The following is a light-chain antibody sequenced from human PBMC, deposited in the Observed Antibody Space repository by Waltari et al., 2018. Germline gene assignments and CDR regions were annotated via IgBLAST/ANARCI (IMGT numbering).Light chain of an antibody. V-gene: IGKV3-20*01. CDR3: QQYGSAPQT. J-gene: IGKJ1*01. CDR1: QSVSSSY. Sequence: IVLTQSPGTLSLSPGERATLSCRASQSVSSSYLAWYQQKPGQAPRLLISDASSRATGIPDRVSGSGSGTDVTLTISRLEPEDFAVYYCQQYGSAPQTFGQGTKVEIK. CDR2: DAS.